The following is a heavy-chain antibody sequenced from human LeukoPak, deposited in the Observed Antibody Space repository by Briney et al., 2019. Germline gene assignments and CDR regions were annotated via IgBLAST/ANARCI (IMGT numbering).Heavy chain of an antibody. CDR2: ISSSSSTI. Sequence: GGSLRLSCAASGSTFSSYSMNWVRQAPGKGLEWVSYISSSSSTIYYADSVKGRFTISRDNAKNSLYLQMNSLRAEDTAVYYCARDLNLEWLFPFDYWGQGILVTVSS. D-gene: IGHD3-3*01. CDR1: GSTFSSYS. J-gene: IGHJ4*02. CDR3: ARDLNLEWLFPFDY. V-gene: IGHV3-48*01.